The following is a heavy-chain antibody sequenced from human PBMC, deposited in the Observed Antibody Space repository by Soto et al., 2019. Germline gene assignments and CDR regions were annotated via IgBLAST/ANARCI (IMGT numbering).Heavy chain of an antibody. CDR1: GGSISSSSYY. D-gene: IGHD3-3*01. V-gene: IGHV4-39*01. J-gene: IGHJ5*02. CDR2: IYYSGST. Sequence: QLQLQESGPGLVKPSETLSLTCTVSGGSISSSSYYWGWIRQPPGKGLEWIGSIYYSGSTYYNPSLKSRVTISVDTSNNQFSLKLSSVTAADTAVYYCARRAGPSFGVVIPNWFDPWGQGTLVTVSS. CDR3: ARRAGPSFGVVIPNWFDP.